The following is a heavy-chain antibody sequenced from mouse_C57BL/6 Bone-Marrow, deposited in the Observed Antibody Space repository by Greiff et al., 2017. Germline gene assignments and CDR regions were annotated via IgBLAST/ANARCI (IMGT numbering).Heavy chain of an antibody. Sequence: EVQLVESGGGLVQSGRSLRLSCATSGFTFSDFYMEWVRQAPGKGLEWIAASRNKANDYTTEYSAAVKGRFIVSRDTSQSILYLQMNALRAEDTAIYYCARENYGNNWYFDVWGTGTTVTVSS. CDR1: GFTFSDFY. V-gene: IGHV7-1*01. CDR3: ARENYGNNWYFDV. J-gene: IGHJ1*03. D-gene: IGHD2-1*01. CDR2: SRNKANDYTT.